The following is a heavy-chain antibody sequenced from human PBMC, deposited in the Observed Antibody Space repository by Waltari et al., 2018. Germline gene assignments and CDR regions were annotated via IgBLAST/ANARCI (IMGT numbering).Heavy chain of an antibody. CDR2: IYHSGST. Sequence: QVQLQESGPGLVKPSGTLSLTCAVSGGSLSSSNWWRWVRQPPGKGLEWIGEIYHSGSTNYNPSLKSRVTISVDKSKNQFSLKLSSVTAADTAVYYCARDPGYSYGSYYYYYGMDVWGQGTTVTVSS. J-gene: IGHJ6*02. D-gene: IGHD5-18*01. V-gene: IGHV4-4*02. CDR1: GGSLSSSNW. CDR3: ARDPGYSYGSYYYYYGMDV.